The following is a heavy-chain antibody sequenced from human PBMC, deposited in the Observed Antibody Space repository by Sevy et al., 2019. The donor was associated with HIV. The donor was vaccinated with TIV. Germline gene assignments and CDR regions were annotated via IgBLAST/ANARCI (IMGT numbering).Heavy chain of an antibody. CDR2: ISGLSNYI. CDR3: ARDRCTITSCHEGNWFDP. V-gene: IGHV3-21*01. CDR1: GFTFSSYS. Sequence: GGSLRLSCAASGFTFSSYSMNWVRQAPGKGLEWVSSISGLSNYIYYADSVKGRFTISRDNAKNSLYLQMNSLRPEDTAVYYCARDRCTITSCHEGNWFDPWGQGTLVTFSS. J-gene: IGHJ5*02. D-gene: IGHD2-2*01.